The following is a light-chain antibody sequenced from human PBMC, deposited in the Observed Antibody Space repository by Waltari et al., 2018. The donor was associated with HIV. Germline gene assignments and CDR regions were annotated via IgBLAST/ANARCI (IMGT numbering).Light chain of an antibody. J-gene: IGKJ4*01. CDR3: QQYTYWPLT. V-gene: IGKV3-15*01. Sequence: EIQLTPSPATLSVSPGERATLSCRASQPVNKHLAWYHQKVGPAPRLLIYDIFTRAPGIPARCSGSGSGTEVTLTISNLQSEDFGVYYCQQYTYWPLTFGGGTKVEI. CDR1: QPVNKH. CDR2: DIF.